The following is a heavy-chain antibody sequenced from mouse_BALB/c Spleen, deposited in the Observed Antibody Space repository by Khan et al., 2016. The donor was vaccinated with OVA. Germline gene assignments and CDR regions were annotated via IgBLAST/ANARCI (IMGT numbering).Heavy chain of an antibody. V-gene: IGHV3-8*02. Sequence: EVQLQESGPSLVKPSQTLSLTCSVTGDSITSGYWNWIRKFPGNKLEYMGYIIYTGYTYYNPSLKSRISITRHTSKNQYYLQLSSVTDEDTATCYCARSTYRYAFVYWGHWTLVTVSA. D-gene: IGHD2-12*01. J-gene: IGHJ3*01. CDR2: IIYTGYT. CDR3: ARSTYRYAFVY. CDR1: GDSITSGY.